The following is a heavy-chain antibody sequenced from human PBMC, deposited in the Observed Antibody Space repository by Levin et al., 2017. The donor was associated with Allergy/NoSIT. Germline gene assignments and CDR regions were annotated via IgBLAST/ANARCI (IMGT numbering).Heavy chain of an antibody. CDR1: GGSISSSSYY. V-gene: IGHV4-39*01. Sequence: SETLSLTCTVSGGSISSSSYYWGWIRQPPGKGLEWIGSIYYSGSTYYNPSLKSRVTISVDTSKNQFSLKLSSVTAADTAVYYCASLYYGSGSYWGQGTLVTVSS. D-gene: IGHD3-10*01. CDR2: IYYSGST. J-gene: IGHJ4*02. CDR3: ASLYYGSGSY.